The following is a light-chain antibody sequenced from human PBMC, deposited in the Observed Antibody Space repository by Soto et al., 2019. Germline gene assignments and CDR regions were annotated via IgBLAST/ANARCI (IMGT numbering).Light chain of an antibody. J-gene: IGLJ3*02. CDR2: EVS. CDR3: SSHTSSSTWV. V-gene: IGLV2-14*01. Sequence: QSALTQPRSVSGSPGQSVTISCTGTSSDVGANNYVSWYQQYPGKAPKLIIHEVSNRPSGVSNRFSGSKSGNTASLTISGLQAEDEADYYCSSHTSSSTWVFGGGTKLTVL. CDR1: SSDVGANNY.